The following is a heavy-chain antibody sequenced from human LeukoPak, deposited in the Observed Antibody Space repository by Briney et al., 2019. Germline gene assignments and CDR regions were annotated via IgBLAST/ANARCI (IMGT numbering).Heavy chain of an antibody. Sequence: ASVKVSCKASGYTFTSYAMNWVRQAPGQGLEWMGWINTNTGNPTYAQGFTGRFVFSLDTSVSTAYLQICSLKAEDTAVYYCARDGSAYCGGDCYSDYWGQGTLVTVSS. CDR3: ARDGSAYCGGDCYSDY. CDR1: GYTFTSYA. D-gene: IGHD2-21*02. J-gene: IGHJ4*02. V-gene: IGHV7-4-1*01. CDR2: INTNTGNP.